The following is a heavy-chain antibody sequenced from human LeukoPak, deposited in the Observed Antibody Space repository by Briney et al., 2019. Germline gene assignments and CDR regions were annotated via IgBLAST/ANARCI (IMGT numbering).Heavy chain of an antibody. CDR1: GFTLSDYY. CDR2: ISSSGSTI. D-gene: IGHD6-13*01. J-gene: IGHJ5*02. CDR3: ARGISKWNWFDP. V-gene: IGHV3-11*01. Sequence: GGSLRLSCAASGFTLSDYYLSWIRQAPGKGLEWVSYISSSGSTIYYADSVKGRFTISRDNAKNSLYLQMNSLRAEDTAVYYCARGISKWNWFDPWGQGTLVTVSS.